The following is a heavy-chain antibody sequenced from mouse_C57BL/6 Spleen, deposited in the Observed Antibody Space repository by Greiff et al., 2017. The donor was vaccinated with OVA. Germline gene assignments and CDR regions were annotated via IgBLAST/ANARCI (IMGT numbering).Heavy chain of an antibody. J-gene: IGHJ1*03. Sequence: VQLQQPGAELVKPGASVKLSCKASGYTFTSYWMHWVKQRPGQGLEWIGMIHPNSGSTNYNEKFKSKATLTVDKSSSTAYMQLSSLTSEDSAVYYCARTGLNWYFDVWGTGTTVTVSS. V-gene: IGHV1-64*01. CDR2: IHPNSGST. D-gene: IGHD3-3*01. CDR3: ARTGLNWYFDV. CDR1: GYTFTSYW.